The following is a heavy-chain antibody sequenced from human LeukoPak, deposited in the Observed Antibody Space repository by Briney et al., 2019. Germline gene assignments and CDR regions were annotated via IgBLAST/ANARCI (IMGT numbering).Heavy chain of an antibody. V-gene: IGHV1-2*02. CDR1: GYTFTAYY. D-gene: IGHD3-10*01. CDR3: ARDNYGSGTYYKDY. J-gene: IGHJ4*02. Sequence: ASVKVSCKASGYTFTAYYLHWVRQAPGQGLEWMGWIHPSSGGTNYAQNFQGRVSMTTDTSISTVYMELSRLRSDDTAVYYCARDNYGSGTYYKDYWGQGTLATVSS. CDR2: IHPSSGGT.